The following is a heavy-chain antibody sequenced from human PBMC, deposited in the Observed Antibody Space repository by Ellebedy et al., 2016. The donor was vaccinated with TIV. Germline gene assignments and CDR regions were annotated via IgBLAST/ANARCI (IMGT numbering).Heavy chain of an antibody. CDR3: AAVQYWEAVFDM. D-gene: IGHD2-8*02. CDR1: GFTFDDYG. CDR2: INWNGGST. V-gene: IGHV3-20*04. Sequence: GESLKISCATSGFTFDDYGMSWVRQAPGKGLEWVSGINWNGGSTGYAESVKGRFTLSRDNAKNTLYLQMNSLRAEDTAVYYCAAVQYWEAVFDMWGQGTMVTVSS. J-gene: IGHJ3*02.